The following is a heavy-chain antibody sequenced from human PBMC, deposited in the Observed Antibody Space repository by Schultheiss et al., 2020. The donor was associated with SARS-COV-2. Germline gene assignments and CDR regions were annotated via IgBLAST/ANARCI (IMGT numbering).Heavy chain of an antibody. V-gene: IGHV4-34*01. CDR2: INHSGST. Sequence: SETLSLTCTVSGGSISSYYWSWIRQPPGKGLEWIGEINHSGSTNYNPSLKSRVTISVDTSKNQFSLKLSSVTAADTAVYYCARGGYSSSWHQGSEYFQHWGQGTLVTVSS. CDR3: ARGGYSSSWHQGSEYFQH. J-gene: IGHJ1*01. D-gene: IGHD6-13*01. CDR1: GGSISSYY.